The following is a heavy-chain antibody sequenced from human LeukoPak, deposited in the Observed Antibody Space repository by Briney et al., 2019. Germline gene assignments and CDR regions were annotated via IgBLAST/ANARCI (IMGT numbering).Heavy chain of an antibody. CDR3: AIVNYYYYYMDV. V-gene: IGHV4-39*07. J-gene: IGHJ6*03. CDR1: GGSISSSSYY. Sequence: SETLSLTCTVSGGSISSSSYYWGWIRQPPGKGLEWIGIIYYSGSTYYNPSLKSRVTISVDTSKNQFSLKLSSVTAADTAVYYCAIVNYYYYYMDVWGKGTMVTVSS. CDR2: IYYSGST.